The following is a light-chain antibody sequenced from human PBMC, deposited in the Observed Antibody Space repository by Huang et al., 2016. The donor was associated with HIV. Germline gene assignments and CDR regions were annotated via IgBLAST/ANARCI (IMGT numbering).Light chain of an antibody. CDR3: QQYDSSIT. CDR1: QTVSSSY. J-gene: IGKJ5*01. CDR2: GAS. V-gene: IGKV3-20*01. Sequence: EIVLTQSPGTLSLSPGERATLSCRASQTVSSSYLAWYQQKPGQAHRLLIYGASSRATDIPDRFSGSGSGTDFTLTINRLEPEDFAVYYCQQYDSSITFGQGTRVEIK.